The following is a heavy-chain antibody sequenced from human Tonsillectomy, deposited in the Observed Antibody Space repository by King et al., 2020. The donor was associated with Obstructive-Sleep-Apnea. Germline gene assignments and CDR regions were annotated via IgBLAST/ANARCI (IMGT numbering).Heavy chain of an antibody. CDR3: ATYSSMWYAAFDS. CDR1: GGTFSNYA. CDR2: TIPIVGIP. Sequence: LQLVQSGAEVKKPGSSVKLSCKASGGTFSNYAISWVRQAPGQGLEWMGRTIPIVGIPNYAQNFQGRVTISMDRSTNTAHMELSSLRSEDTAVYYCATYSSMWYAAFDSWGQGTVVTVSS. V-gene: IGHV1-69*09. J-gene: IGHJ4*02. D-gene: IGHD6-13*01.